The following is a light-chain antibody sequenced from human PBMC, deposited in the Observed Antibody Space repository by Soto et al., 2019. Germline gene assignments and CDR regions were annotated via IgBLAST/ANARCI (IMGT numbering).Light chain of an antibody. CDR2: DAS. V-gene: IGKV3-11*01. Sequence: IVLTKSSSTPSSYPGETATLCSTFSQSVSSYLAWYQQKPGQAPRLLVYDASNRATGIAARFSGSGYGTDFTLNISSLEPEDFADYYCQQRSNWPSITFGQGTRL. J-gene: IGKJ5*01. CDR1: QSVSSY. CDR3: QQRSNWPSIT.